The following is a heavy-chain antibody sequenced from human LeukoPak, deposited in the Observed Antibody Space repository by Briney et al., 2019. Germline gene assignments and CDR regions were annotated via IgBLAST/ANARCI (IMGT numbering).Heavy chain of an antibody. CDR3: ARIPDLLLHSVFWSGYIDY. V-gene: IGHV3-21*01. D-gene: IGHD3-3*01. CDR1: GFTFSSYS. Sequence: GGSLRLSCAASGFTFSSYSMNWVRQAPGKGPEWVSSISSSSSYIYYADSVKGRFTISRDNAKNSLYLQMNSLRAEDTAVYYCARIPDLLLHSVFWSGYIDYGGQGTLVTVSS. J-gene: IGHJ4*02. CDR2: ISSSSSYI.